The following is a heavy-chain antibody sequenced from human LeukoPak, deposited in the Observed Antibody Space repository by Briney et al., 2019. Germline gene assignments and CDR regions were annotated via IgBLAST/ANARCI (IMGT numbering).Heavy chain of an antibody. CDR1: GFTFTNYA. CDR3: ARDIVTKGRRTEQ. D-gene: IGHD5-18*01. V-gene: IGHV3-23*01. J-gene: IGHJ4*02. CDR2: ISGSGDFT. Sequence: LSGGSLRLSCAASGFTFTNYATRWVRQAPGKGLEWVSDISGSGDFTYYADSVKGRFTISRDKSKNTLYLQMNSLRAEDTAVYYCARDIVTKGRRTEQWGQGALVTVSS.